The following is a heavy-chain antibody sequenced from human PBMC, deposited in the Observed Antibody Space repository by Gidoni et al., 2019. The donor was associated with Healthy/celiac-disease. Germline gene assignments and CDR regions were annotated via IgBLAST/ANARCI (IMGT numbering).Heavy chain of an antibody. V-gene: IGHV4-30-4*01. CDR3: ARVRYDSSGYYYFYFDY. Sequence: QVQLQESGPGLVKPSQTLSLTCTVSGGSISSGDYYWSWIRQPPGKGLEWIGYIYYSGSTYYNPSLKSRVTISVDTSKNQFSLKLSSVTAADTAVYYCARVRYDSSGYYYFYFDYWGQGTLVTVSS. CDR1: GGSISSGDYY. D-gene: IGHD3-22*01. CDR2: IYYSGST. J-gene: IGHJ4*02.